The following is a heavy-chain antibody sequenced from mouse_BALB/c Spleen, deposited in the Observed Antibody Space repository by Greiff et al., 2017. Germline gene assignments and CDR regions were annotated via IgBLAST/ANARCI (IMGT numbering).Heavy chain of an antibody. V-gene: IGHV5-15*02. J-gene: IGHJ4*01. CDR3: ASATTVYAMDY. D-gene: IGHD1-1*01. CDR1: GFTFSDYG. Sequence: EVHLVESGGGLVQPGGSRKLSCAASGFTFSDYGMAWVRQAPGKGPEWVAFISNLAYSIYYADTVTGRFTISRENAKNTLYLEMSSLRSEDTAMYYCASATTVYAMDYWGQGTSVTVSA. CDR2: ISNLAYSI.